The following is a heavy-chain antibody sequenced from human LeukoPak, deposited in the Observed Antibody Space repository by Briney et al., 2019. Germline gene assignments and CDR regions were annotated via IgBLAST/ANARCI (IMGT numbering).Heavy chain of an antibody. J-gene: IGHJ4*02. D-gene: IGHD4-17*01. CDR3: ARDGRTTVTKGTPTAHYY. CDR2: INNDGSST. CDR1: GFTFRSYW. Sequence: GGSLRLSCEASGFTFRSYWMYWVRQAPGKGLVWVSRINNDGSSTSYADSVKGRFTISRDNAKNSLYLQMNSLRAEDTAVYYCARDGRTTVTKGTPTAHYYWGQGTLVTVSS. V-gene: IGHV3-74*01.